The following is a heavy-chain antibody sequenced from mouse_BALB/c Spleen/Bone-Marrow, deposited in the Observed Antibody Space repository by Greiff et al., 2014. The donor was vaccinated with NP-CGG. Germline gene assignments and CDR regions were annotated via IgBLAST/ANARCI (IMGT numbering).Heavy chain of an antibody. CDR1: GYTFTEYI. V-gene: IGHV1-62-2*01. CDR3: ARHESYGNYLYFDV. CDR2: FYPGSGSI. J-gene: IGHJ1*01. Sequence: QVQLQQSGAGLVKPGASVKLSCKASGYTFTEYIINWVKQSYGKGLEWIGWFYPGSGSIKYNEKFKDKATLTADKSSSTVYMELSRVTSEDSAVYFCARHESYGNYLYFDVWGAGTTVTVSS. D-gene: IGHD2-10*02.